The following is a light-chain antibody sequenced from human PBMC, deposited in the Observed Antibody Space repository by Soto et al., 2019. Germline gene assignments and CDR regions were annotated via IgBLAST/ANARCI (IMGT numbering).Light chain of an antibody. V-gene: IGKV3-20*01. CDR1: PSVSGSN. J-gene: IGKJ5*01. Sequence: EIVLTQSPGTLSLSPGERATLSCRASPSVSGSNLAWYQQKPGQAPRLVIYGASSRATGIPDRFSGSGSGTDFTLTISRLEPEDFATYYCQQARSFPVTFGQGTRLEI. CDR3: QQARSFPVT. CDR2: GAS.